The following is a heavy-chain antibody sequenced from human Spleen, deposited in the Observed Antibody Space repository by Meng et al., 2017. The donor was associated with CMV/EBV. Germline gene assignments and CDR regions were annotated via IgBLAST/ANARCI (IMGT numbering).Heavy chain of an antibody. CDR2: MNPNSGNT. Sequence: ASVKVSCKASGYTFTSYDINWVRQATGQGLEWMGWMNPNSGNTGYAQKFQGRVTVTRNTSISTAYMELSSLRSEDTAVYYCARLPYTTTQQQLVNGDYYYGMDVWGQGTTVTVSS. J-gene: IGHJ6*02. D-gene: IGHD6-13*01. CDR3: ARLPYTTTQQQLVNGDYYYGMDV. CDR1: GYTFTSYD. V-gene: IGHV1-8*01.